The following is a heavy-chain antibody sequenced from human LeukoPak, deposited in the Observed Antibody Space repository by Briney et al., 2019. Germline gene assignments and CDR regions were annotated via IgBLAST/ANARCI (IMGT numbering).Heavy chain of an antibody. CDR3: ARVVRYFDWLPISSNRFDY. CDR1: GYSISSGYY. J-gene: IGHJ4*02. D-gene: IGHD3-9*01. V-gene: IGHV4-38-2*01. CDR2: IYNGGST. Sequence: PSETLSLTCAVSGYSISSGYYWGGIRPPPGKGRGGIGIIYNGGSTYYTPSLKSRVTISRDTSKNQLPLQLSSVTAADKAVYYCARVVRYFDWLPISSNRFDYWGQGTLVTVSS.